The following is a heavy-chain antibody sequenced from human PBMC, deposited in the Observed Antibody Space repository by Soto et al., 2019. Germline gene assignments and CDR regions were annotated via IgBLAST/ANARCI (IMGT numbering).Heavy chain of an antibody. D-gene: IGHD6-13*01. CDR3: AKDPQQLVQYYFDY. Sequence: GESLKISCAASGFTFSSYAMSWVRQAPGKGLEWVSAISGSGGSTYYADSVKGRFTISRDNSKNTLYLQMNSLRAEDTAVYYCAKDPQQLVQYYFDYWGQGTLVTVSS. V-gene: IGHV3-23*01. J-gene: IGHJ4*02. CDR2: ISGSGGST. CDR1: GFTFSSYA.